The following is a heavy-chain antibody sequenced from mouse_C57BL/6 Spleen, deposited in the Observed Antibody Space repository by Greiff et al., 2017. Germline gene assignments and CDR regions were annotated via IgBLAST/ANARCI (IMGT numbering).Heavy chain of an antibody. CDR3: AREGVTTVVDNFDY. V-gene: IGHV1-82*01. D-gene: IGHD1-1*01. CDR1: GYAFSSSW. CDR2: IYPGDGDT. J-gene: IGHJ2*01. Sequence: QVQLQQSGPELVKPGASVKISCKASGYAFSSSWMNWVKQRPGKGLEWIGRIYPGDGDTNYNGKFKGKATLTADKSSSTAYMQLSSLTSEDSAVYVCAREGVTTVVDNFDYWGQGTTLTVSS.